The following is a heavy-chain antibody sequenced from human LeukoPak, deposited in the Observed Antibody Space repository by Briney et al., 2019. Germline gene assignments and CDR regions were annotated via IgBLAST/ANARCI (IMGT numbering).Heavy chain of an antibody. CDR2: ISWNSGSI. Sequence: GRSLRLSYAASGFTFDDYAMHWVRQAPGKGLEWVSGISWNSGSIGCADSVKGRFTISRDNAKNSLYLQMNSLRAEDTALYYCAKAAAENIVVVVAAIHLPLHFDYWGQGTLVTVSS. V-gene: IGHV3-9*01. D-gene: IGHD2-15*01. J-gene: IGHJ4*02. CDR1: GFTFDDYA. CDR3: AKAAAENIVVVVAAIHLPLHFDY.